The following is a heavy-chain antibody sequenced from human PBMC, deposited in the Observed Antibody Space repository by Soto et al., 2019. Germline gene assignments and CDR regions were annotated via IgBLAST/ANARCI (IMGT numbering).Heavy chain of an antibody. J-gene: IGHJ4*02. CDR3: ARDLSSGWYDY. CDR1: GFTFSSYS. V-gene: IGHV3-21*01. D-gene: IGHD6-19*01. CDR2: ISSSSSYI. Sequence: GGSLRLSCAASGFTFSSYSMNWVRQAPGKGLEWVSSISSSSSYIYYADSVKGRFTISRDNAKNSLYLQMNSLRAEDTAVYYCARDLSSGWYDYWGQGTLVTVSS.